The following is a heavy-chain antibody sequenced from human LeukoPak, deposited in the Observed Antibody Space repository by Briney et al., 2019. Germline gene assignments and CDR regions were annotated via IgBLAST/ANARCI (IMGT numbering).Heavy chain of an antibody. Sequence: PGGSLRLSCAASGSTFTTYWMSWVRQAPGKGLEWVANINQDGVEKYYVASVRGRLTISRDNAKNSMYVQMNSLRAEDTAVYYCARGFDGYYGFDLWGQGTMVTVSS. J-gene: IGHJ3*01. CDR2: INQDGVEK. D-gene: IGHD5-24*01. CDR1: GSTFTTYW. V-gene: IGHV3-7*05. CDR3: ARGFDGYYGFDL.